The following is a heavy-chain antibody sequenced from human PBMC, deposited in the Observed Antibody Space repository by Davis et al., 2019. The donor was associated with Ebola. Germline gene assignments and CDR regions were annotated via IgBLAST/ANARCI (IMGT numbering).Heavy chain of an antibody. V-gene: IGHV3-7*01. Sequence: GESLKISCAASGFTFSTYWMSWVRQAPGKGLEWVANIKQDGSEKYYVDSVKGRFTISRDNAKNSLYLQMNSLRAEDTAVYYCARARWLRATHYDFDYWGQGTLVTVSS. CDR1: GFTFSTYW. J-gene: IGHJ4*02. CDR3: ARARWLRATHYDFDY. D-gene: IGHD5-12*01. CDR2: IKQDGSEK.